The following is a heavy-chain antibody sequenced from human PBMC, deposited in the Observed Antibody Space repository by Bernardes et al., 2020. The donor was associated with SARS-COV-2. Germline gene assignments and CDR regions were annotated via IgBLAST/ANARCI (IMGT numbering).Heavy chain of an antibody. D-gene: IGHD6-19*01. V-gene: IGHV4-39*01. CDR3: ARHFSGGWDYFDY. CDR1: GGSINSNSYY. Sequence: SETLSLTCTVYGGSINSNSYYWGWHRPPTGQGLDWVGSIPDSGNTYSNPYLNSRVTMSVDTSKNQFSLKLSSVTAADTAVYYFARHFSGGWDYFDYCGQGTLVTVSS. CDR2: IPDSGNT. J-gene: IGHJ4*02.